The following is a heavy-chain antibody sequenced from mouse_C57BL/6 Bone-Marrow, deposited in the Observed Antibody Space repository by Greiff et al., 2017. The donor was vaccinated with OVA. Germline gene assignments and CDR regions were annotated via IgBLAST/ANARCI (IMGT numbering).Heavy chain of an antibody. CDR1: GYTFTSYW. Sequence: QVQLQQPGAELVKPGASVKVSCKASGYTFTSYWMHWVKQRPGQGLEWIGRIHPSDSDTNYNQKFKGKATLTVDKSSSTAYMQLSSLTSEDSAVYYCAIHCGSSWFAYWGQGTLVTVSA. CDR2: IHPSDSDT. CDR3: AIHCGSSWFAY. V-gene: IGHV1-74*01. J-gene: IGHJ3*01. D-gene: IGHD1-1*01.